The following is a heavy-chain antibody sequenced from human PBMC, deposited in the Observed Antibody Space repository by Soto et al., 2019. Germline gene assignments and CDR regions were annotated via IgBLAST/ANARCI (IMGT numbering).Heavy chain of an antibody. V-gene: IGHV1-18*01. CDR1: GYKFTSNG. CDR3: TRDQRRNFDY. J-gene: IGHJ4*02. CDR2: ISTSKGNT. Sequence: QVRLVQSGAEMKMPGASVKVSCKASGYKFTSNGISWVRQAPGQGLEWMGWISTSKGNTNYAQKFQGRVTMTTDTPTSRAYMELRSLRSDDTAFYYCTRDQRRNFDYWGQGTLVTVSA.